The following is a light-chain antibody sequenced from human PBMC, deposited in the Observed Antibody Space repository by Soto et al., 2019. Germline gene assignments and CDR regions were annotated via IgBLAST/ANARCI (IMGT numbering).Light chain of an antibody. J-gene: IGLJ3*02. CDR3: SSYTNNQRL. Sequence: QLVLTQSPSASASLGASVKLTCTLSSGHSSYAIAWHQQQPEKGPRYLMKLNSDGSHSKGDGIPDRFSGSSSGAERYLTISSLQSEDEADYYCSSYTNNQRLFGGGTKLTVL. CDR2: LNSDGSH. V-gene: IGLV4-69*01. CDR1: SGHSSYA.